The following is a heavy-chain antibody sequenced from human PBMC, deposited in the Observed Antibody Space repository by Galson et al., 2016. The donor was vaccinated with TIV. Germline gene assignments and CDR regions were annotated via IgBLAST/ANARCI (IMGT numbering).Heavy chain of an antibody. D-gene: IGHD2-2*01. Sequence: SLRLSCAASGFTFANYAMSWVRQAPGKGLEWVSTISSRGGHTYYADSVKGRFTISRDNSKNALYVQIKNLRAEDTAVYYCATRDIAVIPAATVFDYWGQGTLVTVSS. CDR2: ISSRGGHT. J-gene: IGHJ4*02. CDR3: ATRDIAVIPAATVFDY. CDR1: GFTFANYA. V-gene: IGHV3-23*01.